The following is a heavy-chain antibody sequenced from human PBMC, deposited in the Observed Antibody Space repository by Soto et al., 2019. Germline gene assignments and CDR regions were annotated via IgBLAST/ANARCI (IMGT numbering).Heavy chain of an antibody. CDR3: ARGRLTMRVVVTEAFDI. Sequence: ASVKVSCKASGYTFTSYYVHWVRQAPGQGLEWMAIINPSGGSTSYAQKFQDRVTTTRDTSTSTVYMELSSLRSEDTAVYYCARGRLTMRVVVTEAFDIWGQGTMVTVSS. CDR2: INPSGGST. D-gene: IGHD3-22*01. V-gene: IGHV1-46*01. CDR1: GYTFTSYY. J-gene: IGHJ3*02.